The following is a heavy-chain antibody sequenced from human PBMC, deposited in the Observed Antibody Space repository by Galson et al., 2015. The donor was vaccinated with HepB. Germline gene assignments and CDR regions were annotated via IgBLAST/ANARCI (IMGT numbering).Heavy chain of an antibody. J-gene: IGHJ6*02. CDR1: GFTVSSNY. CDR2: IYSGGST. V-gene: IGHV3-66*01. Sequence: SLRLSCAASGFTVSSNYMSWVRQAPGKGLEWVSVIYSGGSTYYADSVKGRFTISRDNSKNTLYLQMNSLRAEDTAVYYCARDLRRGYGFGEPNYYYYGMDVWGQGTTVTVSS. CDR3: ARDLRRGYGFGEPNYYYYGMDV. D-gene: IGHD3-10*01.